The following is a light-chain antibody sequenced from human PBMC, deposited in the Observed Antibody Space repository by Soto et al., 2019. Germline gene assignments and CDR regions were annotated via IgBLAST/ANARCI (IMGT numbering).Light chain of an antibody. CDR1: QGIRHQ. Sequence: DLQVTQSPSSLSASVGDRVTITCQTSQGIRHQLAWFQLKPGKAPKSLIYAASSLQSGVPSRFSGSGSERDFTLTIXSLQPEDFXXYYXQQYXXYPLTFGGGTKVEI. V-gene: IGKV1-16*01. J-gene: IGKJ4*01. CDR2: AAS. CDR3: QQYXXYPLT.